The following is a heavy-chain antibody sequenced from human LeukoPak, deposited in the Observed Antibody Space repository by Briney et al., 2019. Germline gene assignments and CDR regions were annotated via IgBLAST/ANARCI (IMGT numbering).Heavy chain of an antibody. Sequence: ASVKVSCKVSGYTLTELSMHWVRQAPGKGGERMGGFDPEDGETIYAQRFQGRVTMTEDTSTDTAYMELSSLRSVDTAVYYCATANSGSYYLHFQHWGQGTLVTVSS. CDR2: FDPEDGET. V-gene: IGHV1-24*01. J-gene: IGHJ1*01. D-gene: IGHD1-26*01. CDR1: GYTLTELS. CDR3: ATANSGSYYLHFQH.